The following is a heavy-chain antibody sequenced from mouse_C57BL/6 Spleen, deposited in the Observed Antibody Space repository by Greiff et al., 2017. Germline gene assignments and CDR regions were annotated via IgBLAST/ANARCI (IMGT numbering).Heavy chain of an antibody. J-gene: IGHJ1*03. CDR1: GYTFTDYN. Sequence: VQLKESGPELVKPGASVKMSCKASGYTFTDYNMHWVKQSHGKSLEWIGYINPNNGGTSYNQKFKGKATLTVNKSSSTAYMELRSLTSEDSAVYYCALITTVVAPYWYFDVWGTGTTVTVSS. V-gene: IGHV1-22*01. CDR3: ALITTVVAPYWYFDV. CDR2: INPNNGGT. D-gene: IGHD1-1*01.